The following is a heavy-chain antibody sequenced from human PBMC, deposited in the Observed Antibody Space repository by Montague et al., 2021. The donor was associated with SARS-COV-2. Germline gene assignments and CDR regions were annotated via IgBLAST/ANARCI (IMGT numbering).Heavy chain of an antibody. CDR1: GGSISSFY. CDR2: ISDSGST. V-gene: IGHV4-59*08. Sequence: SETLSLTCTVSGGSISSFYWSWFRQPPGKGLEWIGYISDSGSTNYNPSPTRRVTMSVDTSKNQYSLKVNSVTAADTAVYYCARHYSATLPAAFWGQGTLVTVSS. J-gene: IGHJ4*02. D-gene: IGHD2-15*01. CDR3: ARHYSATLPAAF.